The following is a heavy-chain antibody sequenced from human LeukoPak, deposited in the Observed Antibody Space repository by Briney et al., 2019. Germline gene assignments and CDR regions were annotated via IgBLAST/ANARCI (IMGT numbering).Heavy chain of an antibody. CDR3: VKDLSGRKGPFDY. D-gene: IGHD3-10*01. V-gene: IGHV3-30*18. CDR1: GFTFSSYG. J-gene: IGHJ4*02. Sequence: GGSLRLSCAASGFTFSSYGMHWVRQAPGKGLEWVAVISSDGSNAYYADSVKGRFTMSRDNSKNTLFVQMNSLRAEDTAVYYCVKDLSGRKGPFDYWGQGTLVTVSS. CDR2: ISSDGSNA.